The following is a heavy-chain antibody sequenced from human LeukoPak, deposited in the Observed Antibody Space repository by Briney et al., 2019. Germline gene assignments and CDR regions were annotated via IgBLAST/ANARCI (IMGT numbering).Heavy chain of an antibody. J-gene: IGHJ5*02. CDR2: IYPGDSDT. Sequence: GESLKISCKGSGYSFTSYWIGWVRHMPGKGLEWMGIIYPGDSDTRYSPSFQGRVTISAAKPISTAYLQWSSLKASDTAMYYCARQRFTMRAYAGNWFDPWGQGTLVTVSS. V-gene: IGHV5-51*01. CDR3: ARQRFTMRAYAGNWFDP. D-gene: IGHD3-10*01. CDR1: GYSFTSYW.